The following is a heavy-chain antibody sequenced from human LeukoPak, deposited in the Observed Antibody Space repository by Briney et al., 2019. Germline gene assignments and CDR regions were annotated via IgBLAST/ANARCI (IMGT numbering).Heavy chain of an antibody. J-gene: IGHJ4*02. CDR1: GFTFSSYA. V-gene: IGHV3-30-3*01. CDR3: ATEEFDY. CDR2: ISYDGSNK. Sequence: GGSLRLSCAASGFTFSSYAMHWVRQAPGKGLEWVAVISYDGSNKYYADSVKGRFTISRDNSKNTLCLQMNSLRAEDTAVYYCATEEFDYWGQGTLVTVSS.